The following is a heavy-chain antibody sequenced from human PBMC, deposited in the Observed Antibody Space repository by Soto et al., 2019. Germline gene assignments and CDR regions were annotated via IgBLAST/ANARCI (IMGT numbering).Heavy chain of an antibody. CDR2: IIPVFGTA. V-gene: IGHV1-69*12. Sequence: QVQLVQSGAEVKKPGSSVRVSCKASGGTLRNYGISWVRQAPGQGLEWMGGIIPVFGTANYAQKFQGRVTITEDESTRTVYMDVTSLRSEDTAVYYCSRGDATKIVVTTYYGMDVWGQGTTVTVSS. CDR3: SRGDATKIVVTTYYGMDV. CDR1: GGTLRNYG. D-gene: IGHD4-17*01. J-gene: IGHJ6*02.